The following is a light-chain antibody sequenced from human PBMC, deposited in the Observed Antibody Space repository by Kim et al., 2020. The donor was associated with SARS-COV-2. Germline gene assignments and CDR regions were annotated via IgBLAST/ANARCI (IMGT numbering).Light chain of an antibody. CDR3: QVWDSSSDHWV. J-gene: IGLJ3*02. CDR1: NIGGKS. Sequence: SYELTQPPSVSVAPGKTARITCGGNNIGGKSVHWYQQKPGQAPVVVIYYDSDRPSGIPERFSGSNSGNTATLTISRVEAGDEADYYCQVWDSSSDHWVFGGGTQLTVL. CDR2: YDS. V-gene: IGLV3-21*04.